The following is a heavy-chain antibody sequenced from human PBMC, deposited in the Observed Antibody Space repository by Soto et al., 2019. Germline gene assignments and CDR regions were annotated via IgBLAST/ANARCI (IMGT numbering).Heavy chain of an antibody. V-gene: IGHV4-39*01. CDR3: ASPTLGAFDI. CDR1: GGSISSSNYY. Sequence: PSETLSLTCTVSGGSISSSNYYWGCIRQPPGKGLEWIGSIYYSGSTAYNSSLKSRVTMSVDTSKNQLSLRLSSVTAADTAVYYCASPTLGAFDIWGQGTMVTVSS. CDR2: IYYSGST. D-gene: IGHD3-16*01. J-gene: IGHJ3*02.